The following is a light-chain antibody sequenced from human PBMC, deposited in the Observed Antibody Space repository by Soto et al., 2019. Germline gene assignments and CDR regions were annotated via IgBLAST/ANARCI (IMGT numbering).Light chain of an antibody. CDR2: GAS. CDR3: QQYNNWPYT. J-gene: IGKJ2*01. CDR1: QSVSSN. V-gene: IGKV3-15*01. Sequence: EIVMTQSPATLSVSPGERATLSFRASQSVSSNLAWYQQKPGQAPRLLIYGASTRATGIPARFSGSGSGTEFNLTISSLQSEDFAVYYCQQYNNWPYTFGQGTKLEIK.